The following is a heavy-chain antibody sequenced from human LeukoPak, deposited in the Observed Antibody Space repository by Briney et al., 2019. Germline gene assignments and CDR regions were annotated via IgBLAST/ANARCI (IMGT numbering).Heavy chain of an antibody. Sequence: GGSLRLSCAAPGFTFSTYAMHWVRQAPGKGLEYVSAISSNGGSTYYANSVKGRFTISRDNSKNTPYLQMGSLRAEDMAVYYCARDYCSSTSCLLDYWGQGTLVTVSS. J-gene: IGHJ4*02. CDR2: ISSNGGST. CDR1: GFTFSTYA. CDR3: ARDYCSSTSCLLDY. D-gene: IGHD2-2*01. V-gene: IGHV3-64*01.